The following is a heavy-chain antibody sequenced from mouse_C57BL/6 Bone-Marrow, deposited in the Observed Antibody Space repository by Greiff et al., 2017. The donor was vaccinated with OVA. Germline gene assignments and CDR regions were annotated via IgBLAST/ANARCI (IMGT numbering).Heavy chain of an antibody. CDR3: ARIAGYFSWFAY. D-gene: IGHD2-3*01. CDR2: IYPRDGST. Sequence: VQVVESDAELVKPGASVKISCKVSGYTFTDHTIHWMKQRPEQGLEWIGYIYPRDGSTKYNEKFKGKATLTADKSSSTAYMQLNSLTSEDSAVYFCARIAGYFSWFAYWGQGTLVTVSA. J-gene: IGHJ3*01. V-gene: IGHV1-78*01. CDR1: GYTFTDHT.